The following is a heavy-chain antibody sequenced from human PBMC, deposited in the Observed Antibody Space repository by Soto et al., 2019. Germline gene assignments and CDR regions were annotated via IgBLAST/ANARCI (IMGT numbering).Heavy chain of an antibody. CDR2: IYYSGST. D-gene: IGHD5-18*01. V-gene: IGHV4-61*03. CDR1: GGSVISGSYY. J-gene: IGHJ4*02. Sequence: QVQLQESGPGLVKPSETLSLTCTVSGGSVISGSYYWSWIRQHPGKGLEWFGYIYYSGSTNYNPSLKRRDTISVDTTKNHFSRKLSSVSSADTALYYCARDRGGYRYSLENWGQGTQVTVSS. CDR3: ARDRGGYRYSLEN.